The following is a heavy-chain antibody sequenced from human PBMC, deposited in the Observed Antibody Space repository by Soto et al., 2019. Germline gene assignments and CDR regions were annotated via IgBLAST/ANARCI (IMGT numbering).Heavy chain of an antibody. CDR1: GFTFSAYC. D-gene: IGHD6-13*01. Sequence: GVSLRLSFEVSGFTFSAYCMHWVRQAPGKGLEWVAAISHDGTNKNYGDSVKGRFTISRDNSKKTLYLQMNSLRAEDTAVYYCARHPERIAQIGWFDPWGQGTLVTVSS. CDR3: ARHPERIAQIGWFDP. CDR2: ISHDGTNK. J-gene: IGHJ5*02. V-gene: IGHV3-30*03.